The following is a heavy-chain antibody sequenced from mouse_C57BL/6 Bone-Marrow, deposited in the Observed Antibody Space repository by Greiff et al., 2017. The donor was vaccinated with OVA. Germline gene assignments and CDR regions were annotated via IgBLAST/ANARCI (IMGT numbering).Heavy chain of an antibody. CDR2: INPNYGTT. D-gene: IGHD2-4*01. CDR1: GYSFTDYN. CDR3: AREVKNYDYDDFDY. Sequence: ESGPELVKPGASVKISCKASGYSFTDYNMNWVKQSNGKSLEWIGVINPNYGTTSYNQKFKGKATLTVDQSSSTAYMQLNSLTSEDSAVYYCAREVKNYDYDDFDYWGQGTTLTVSS. J-gene: IGHJ2*01. V-gene: IGHV1-39*01.